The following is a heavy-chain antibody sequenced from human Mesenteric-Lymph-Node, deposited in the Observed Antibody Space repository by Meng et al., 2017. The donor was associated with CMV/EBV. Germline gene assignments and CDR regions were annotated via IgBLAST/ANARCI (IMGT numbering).Heavy chain of an antibody. Sequence: FYCGRIPPPPGKRLEWVGEINHSGSTNSTPSLKSRVTISVDTSKNQFSLKLSSVTAADTAVYYCARGGSSWYGTYIWFDPWGQGTLVTVSS. V-gene: IGHV4-34*01. CDR1: FY. CDR3: ARGGSSWYGTYIWFDP. D-gene: IGHD6-13*01. J-gene: IGHJ5*02. CDR2: INHSGST.